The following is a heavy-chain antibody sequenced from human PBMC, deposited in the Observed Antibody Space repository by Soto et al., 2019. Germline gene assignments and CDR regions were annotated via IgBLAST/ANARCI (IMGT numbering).Heavy chain of an antibody. CDR3: ARDSGGHSLDY. CDR1: GYTFTSYY. Sequence: GASVKVSCKASGYTFTSYYIHWVRQAPGQGLEWMGIINPSTGSASYARMFQGRVAMTRDTSTSTVYMEVSSLRSEDTAVYYCARDSGGHSLDYWGQGTPVTVSS. J-gene: IGHJ4*02. D-gene: IGHD2-15*01. V-gene: IGHV1-46*01. CDR2: INPSTGSA.